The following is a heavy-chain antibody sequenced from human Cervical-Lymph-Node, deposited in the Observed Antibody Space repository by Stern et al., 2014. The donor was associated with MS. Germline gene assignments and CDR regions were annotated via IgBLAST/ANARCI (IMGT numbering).Heavy chain of an antibody. D-gene: IGHD1-1*01. CDR1: GYRFTNNW. CDR3: ARRGHGYMGIDY. J-gene: IGHJ4*02. Sequence: EVQLVESGAEVRKPGESLRISCEVSGYRFTNNWIGWVRQGPGKGLEWMGIIYPGDSEPRYSPSFQGQVTILVDKSNSITYLQWSSLKASDTAIYYCARRGHGYMGIDYWGQGTLVTVSS. V-gene: IGHV5-51*03. CDR2: IYPGDSEP.